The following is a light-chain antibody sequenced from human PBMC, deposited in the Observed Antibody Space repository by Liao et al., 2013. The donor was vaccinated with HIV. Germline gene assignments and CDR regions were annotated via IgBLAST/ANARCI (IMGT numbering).Light chain of an antibody. Sequence: SYELTQPPSVSVSPGQTASITCSGEKLGDKYVCWYQQKPGQSPMVVIYQDTKRPSGIPERFSGSSSGTTVTLTISGVQAEDEADYYCQAWDSNTGVFGTGSKVTVL. CDR3: QAWDSNTGV. CDR2: QDT. V-gene: IGLV3-1*01. J-gene: IGLJ1*01. CDR1: KLGDKY.